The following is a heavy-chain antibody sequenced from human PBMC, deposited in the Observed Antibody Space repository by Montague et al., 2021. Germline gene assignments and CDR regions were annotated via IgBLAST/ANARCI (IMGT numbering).Heavy chain of an antibody. D-gene: IGHD1-26*01. CDR2: VGHDGNYE. Sequence: SLSLSCAASGFSFNVYGMHWVRQAPGKGLEWVAVVGHDGNYEKYADSVRGRFIVSRDNSRTTLYLQLNSLRAEDTAVFYCARDFRVGTYFDYLGQGTLVTVSS. CDR1: GFSFNVYG. J-gene: IGHJ4*02. V-gene: IGHV3-33*01. CDR3: ARDFRVGTYFDY.